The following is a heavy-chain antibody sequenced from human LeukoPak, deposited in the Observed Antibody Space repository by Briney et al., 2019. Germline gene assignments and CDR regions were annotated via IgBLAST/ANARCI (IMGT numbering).Heavy chain of an antibody. CDR1: GFIASSNY. CDR3: AKDRRQQLLLDY. Sequence: GGSLRLSCAASGFIASSNYMSWVRQASGKGLAWVSAISGSGGSTYYADSVKGRFTISRDNSKNTLYLQMNSLRAEDTAVYYCAKDRRQQLLLDYWGQGTLVTVSS. J-gene: IGHJ4*02. CDR2: ISGSGGST. V-gene: IGHV3-23*01. D-gene: IGHD6-13*01.